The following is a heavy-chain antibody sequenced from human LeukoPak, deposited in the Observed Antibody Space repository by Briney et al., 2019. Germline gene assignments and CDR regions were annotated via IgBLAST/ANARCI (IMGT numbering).Heavy chain of an antibody. D-gene: IGHD3-3*01. CDR1: GFTFRHYA. Sequence: GGSLTLSCATSGFTFRHYAMHWVRQAPGKGLEWVAVISYDGTKKYYGDFVKGRFPISRDNSNSLLYLRMNNLTSDDGGVYYCARARSGYLGYWGQGALVTVSS. CDR3: ARARSGYLGY. V-gene: IGHV3-30*04. J-gene: IGHJ4*02. CDR2: ISYDGTKK.